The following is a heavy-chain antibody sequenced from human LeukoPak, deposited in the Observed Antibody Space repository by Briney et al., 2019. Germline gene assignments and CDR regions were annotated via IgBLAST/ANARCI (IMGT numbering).Heavy chain of an antibody. CDR1: GYTFTSYG. D-gene: IGHD3-22*01. J-gene: IGHJ5*02. CDR2: ISAYNGNT. Sequence: ASVKVSCKASGYTFTSYGISWVQQAPGQGLEWMGWISAYNGNTNYAQKLQGRVTMTTDTSTSTAYMELRSLRSDDTAVYYCARDQGYYDSSGYEVRWFDPWGQGTLVTVSS. V-gene: IGHV1-18*01. CDR3: ARDQGYYDSSGYEVRWFDP.